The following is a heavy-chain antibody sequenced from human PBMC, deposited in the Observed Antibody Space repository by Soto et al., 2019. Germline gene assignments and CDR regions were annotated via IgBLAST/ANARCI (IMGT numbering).Heavy chain of an antibody. V-gene: IGHV4-59*08. Sequence: QVQLQESGPGLVKPSETLSLTCTVSGGSISSYYWSWIRQPPGKGLEWIGYIYYSGRTNYNPSHKSRVTISVDTSKDQFSLKLSSVTAADTAVYYCARLGSTTSTVNPWFGEPAEYFQHWGQGTLVTVSS. CDR1: GGSISSYY. J-gene: IGHJ1*01. D-gene: IGHD3-10*01. CDR2: IYYSGRT. CDR3: ARLGSTTSTVNPWFGEPAEYFQH.